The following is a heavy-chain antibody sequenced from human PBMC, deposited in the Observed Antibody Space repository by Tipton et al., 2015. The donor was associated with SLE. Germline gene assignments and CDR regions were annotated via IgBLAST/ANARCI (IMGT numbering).Heavy chain of an antibody. CDR3: ARAPGVGAKYYFDY. CDR1: GFTFSSYA. V-gene: IGHV3-64*01. J-gene: IGHJ4*02. D-gene: IGHD1-26*01. CDR2: ISSNGGST. Sequence: SLRLSCAASGFTFSSYAMHWVRQAPGKGLEYVSAISSNGGSTYYANSVKGRFTISRDNSKNTLYLQMGSLRAEDMAVYYCARAPGVGAKYYFDYWGQGTLVTVSS.